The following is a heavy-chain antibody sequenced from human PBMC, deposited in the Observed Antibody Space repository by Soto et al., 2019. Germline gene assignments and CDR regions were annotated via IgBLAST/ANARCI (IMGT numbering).Heavy chain of an antibody. CDR2: ISYDGSNK. V-gene: IGHV3-30*18. Sequence: QVQLVESGGGVVQPGRSLRLSCAASGFTFSSYGMHWVRQAPGKGLEWVAVISYDGSNKYYADSVKGRFTISRDNSKNTLYLQMNSLRAEDTAVYYCANSVAATTAHFDYWGQGTLVTVSS. J-gene: IGHJ4*02. D-gene: IGHD2-15*01. CDR1: GFTFSSYG. CDR3: ANSVAATTAHFDY.